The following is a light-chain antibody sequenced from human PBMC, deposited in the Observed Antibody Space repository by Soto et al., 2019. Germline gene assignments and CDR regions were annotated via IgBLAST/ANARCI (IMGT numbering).Light chain of an antibody. Sequence: QSVLTKPASVSGSPGQSITISCTGSSSDVGSYNLVSWYQQHPGKAPKLMIYEGTKRPSGISNRFSGSKSGNTASLTISGLQAEDEADYYCCSYAGSNTLVFGGGTKLTVL. CDR3: CSYAGSNTLV. J-gene: IGLJ2*01. CDR1: SSDVGSYNL. CDR2: EGT. V-gene: IGLV2-23*01.